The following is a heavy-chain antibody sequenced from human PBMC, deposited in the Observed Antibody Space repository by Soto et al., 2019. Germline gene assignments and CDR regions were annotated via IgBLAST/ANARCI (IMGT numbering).Heavy chain of an antibody. CDR1: GGTFSSYA. CDR3: ARVLGPITIFGVVIS. Sequence: SVKVSCKASGGTFSSYAISWVRQAPGQGLEWMGGIIPIFGTANYAQKFQGRVTITADESTSTAYMELSSLRSEDTAVYYCARVLGPITIFGVVISWGQGTLVTVSS. CDR2: IIPIFGTA. V-gene: IGHV1-69*13. D-gene: IGHD3-3*01. J-gene: IGHJ5*02.